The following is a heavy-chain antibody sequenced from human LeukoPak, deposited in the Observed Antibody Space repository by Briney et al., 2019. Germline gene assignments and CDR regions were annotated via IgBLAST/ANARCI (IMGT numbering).Heavy chain of an antibody. Sequence: SETLSLICTVSGGSIGSHYWSWIRQPPGKGLEWIGYIYYSGTTNYNPSLKSRVTISVDTSKNQFSLKLSSVTAADTAVYYCAREGYSYGFDYWGQGTLVTVSS. CDR3: AREGYSYGFDY. J-gene: IGHJ4*02. CDR2: IYYSGTT. D-gene: IGHD5-18*01. CDR1: GGSIGSHY. V-gene: IGHV4-59*11.